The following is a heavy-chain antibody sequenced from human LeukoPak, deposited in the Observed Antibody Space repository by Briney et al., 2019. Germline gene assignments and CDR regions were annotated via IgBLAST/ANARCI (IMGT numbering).Heavy chain of an antibody. CDR2: MNPNSGNT. V-gene: IGHV1-8*03. CDR1: GYTFTSYD. D-gene: IGHD3-10*01. CDR3: ARGQYYYGSGSGDYFDY. Sequence: ASVKVSCKAAGYTFTSYDINWVRQATGQGLEWMGWMNPNSGNTGYAQKFQGRVTITRNTSISTAYMELSSLRSEDTAVYYCARGQYYYGSGSGDYFDYWGQGTLVTVSS. J-gene: IGHJ4*02.